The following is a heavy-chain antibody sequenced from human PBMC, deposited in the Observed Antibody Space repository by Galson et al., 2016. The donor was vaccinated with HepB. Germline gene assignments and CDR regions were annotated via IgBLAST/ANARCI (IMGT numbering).Heavy chain of an antibody. CDR2: ISPSGTTN. J-gene: IGHJ4*02. V-gene: IGHV3-11*01. CDR1: GLIFSNYY. CDR3: AASEYGSGSYNY. D-gene: IGHD3-10*01. Sequence: SLRLSCAASGLIFSNYYICWIRQAPGKGLEWVTYISPSGTTNIYIDSVKRRSTISRDNAHQSISLEMNSLRVEATAMYYCAASEYGSGSYNYWGQGILVGVSA.